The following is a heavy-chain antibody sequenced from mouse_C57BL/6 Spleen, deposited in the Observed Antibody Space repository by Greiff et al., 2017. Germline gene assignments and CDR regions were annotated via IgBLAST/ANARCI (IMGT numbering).Heavy chain of an antibody. J-gene: IGHJ4*01. Sequence: QVQLKQSGPELVKPGASVKISCKASGYAFSSSWMNWVKQRPGKGLEWIGRIYPGDGDTNYNGKFKGKATLTADKSSSTAYMQLSSLTSEDSAVYFCARSAPYAMDCWGQGTSVTVSS. CDR1: GYAFSSSW. CDR2: IYPGDGDT. V-gene: IGHV1-82*01. CDR3: ARSAPYAMDC.